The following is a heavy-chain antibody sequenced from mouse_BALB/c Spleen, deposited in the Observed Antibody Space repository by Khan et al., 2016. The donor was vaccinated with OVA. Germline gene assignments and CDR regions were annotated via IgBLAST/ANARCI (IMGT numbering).Heavy chain of an antibody. Sequence: QMQLEESGAELARPGASVKMSCKASGYTFTSYTIHWIKKRPGQGLEWIGYINPSNGYTNYNQKFKDKATLTTDKSSTTAYLQLSSLTSDDSAVYNCVRDGAYHRNDGWFAYWGQGTLVTVS. CDR1: GYTFTSYT. D-gene: IGHD2-14*01. CDR2: INPSNGYT. CDR3: VRDGAYHRNDGWFAY. J-gene: IGHJ3*01. V-gene: IGHV1-4*01.